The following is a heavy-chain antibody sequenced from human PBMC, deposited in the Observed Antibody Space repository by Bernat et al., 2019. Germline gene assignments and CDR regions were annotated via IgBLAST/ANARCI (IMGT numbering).Heavy chain of an antibody. D-gene: IGHD2-15*01. J-gene: IGHJ4*02. CDR3: ARGVYCSGGSCYSPGFDY. CDR1: GFTFSSYW. V-gene: IGHV3-74*01. Sequence: EVQLVESGGGLVQPGGSLRLSCAASGFTFSSYWMHWVRQAPGKGLVWVSRINSDGSSTSYADYVKGRFTISRDNAKNTMYLQMNSLRAEDTAVYYCARGVYCSGGSCYSPGFDYWGQGTLVTVSS. CDR2: INSDGSST.